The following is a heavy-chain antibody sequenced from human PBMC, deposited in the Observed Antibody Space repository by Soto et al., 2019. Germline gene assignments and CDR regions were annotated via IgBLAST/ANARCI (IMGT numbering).Heavy chain of an antibody. V-gene: IGHV3-11*06. CDR3: ARASYDSSGYDYAMAFDI. CDR2: ISSSSSYT. D-gene: IGHD3-22*01. Sequence: QVQLVESGGGLVKPGGSLRLSCAASGFTFSDYYMSWIRQAPGKGLEWVSYISSSSSYTNYADSVKGRFTISRDNAKNSLYLQMNSLRAEDTAVYYCARASYDSSGYDYAMAFDIWGQGTMVTVSS. J-gene: IGHJ3*02. CDR1: GFTFSDYY.